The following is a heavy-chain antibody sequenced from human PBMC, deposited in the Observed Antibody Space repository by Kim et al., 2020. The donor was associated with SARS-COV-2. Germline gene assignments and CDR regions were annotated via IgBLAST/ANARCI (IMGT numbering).Heavy chain of an antibody. CDR1: GGTFNGYR. CDR2: VYYNGLPNYTPSP. D-gene: IGHD3-9*01. V-gene: IGHV4-34*01. Sequence: SETLSLTCTLSGGTFNGYRWNWIRQSPGKGLEWIGVVYYNGLPNYTPSPTFSPTLKSRGTLSLDTSKKEFSLYLTSVTAADTAVYYCARRVTGYASNTFFDYWGHGTLVTVSS. CDR3: ARRVTGYASNTFFDY. J-gene: IGHJ4*01.